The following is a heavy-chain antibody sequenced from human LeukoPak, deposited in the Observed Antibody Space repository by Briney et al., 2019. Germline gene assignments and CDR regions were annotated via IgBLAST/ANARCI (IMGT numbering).Heavy chain of an antibody. J-gene: IGHJ6*03. CDR2: ISSSGSTI. CDR1: GFTFSDYY. Sequence: GGSLRLSCAASGFTFSDYYMSWIRQAPGKGLEWVSYISSSGSTIYYADSVKGRFTISRDNAKNSLYLQMNSLRAEDTAVYYCAREGNGDYRYYFYMDVWGKGTTVTISS. CDR3: AREGNGDYRYYFYMDV. V-gene: IGHV3-11*01. D-gene: IGHD4-17*01.